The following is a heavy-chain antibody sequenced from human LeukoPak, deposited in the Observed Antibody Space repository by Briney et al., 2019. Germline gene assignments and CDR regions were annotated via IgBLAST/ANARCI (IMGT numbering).Heavy chain of an antibody. J-gene: IGHJ4*02. Sequence: SVKVSCKASGGAFSSYAISWVRQAPGQGLEWMGGIIPIFGTANYAQKFQGRVTITTDESTSTAYMELSSLRSEDTAVYYCARAEPATGYYFDYWGQGTLVTVSS. D-gene: IGHD1-14*01. CDR1: GGAFSSYA. V-gene: IGHV1-69*05. CDR3: ARAEPATGYYFDY. CDR2: IIPIFGTA.